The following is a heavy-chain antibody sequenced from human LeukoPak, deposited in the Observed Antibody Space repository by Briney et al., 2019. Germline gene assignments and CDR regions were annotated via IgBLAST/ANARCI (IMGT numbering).Heavy chain of an antibody. V-gene: IGHV3-48*01. CDR3: TRHVYGCGY. Sequence: PGGSLRLSCAASGFTFSSYSMNWVRQAPGKGLEWVSYITGHSSTIYYADSVKGRFTISRDNAKNSLYLQMNSLKTEDTAVYYCTRHVYGCGYWGQGTLVTVSS. CDR1: GFTFSSYS. CDR2: ITGHSSTI. J-gene: IGHJ4*02. D-gene: IGHD2-21*01.